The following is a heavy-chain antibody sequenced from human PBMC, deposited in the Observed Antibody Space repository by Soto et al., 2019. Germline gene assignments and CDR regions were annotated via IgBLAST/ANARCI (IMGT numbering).Heavy chain of an antibody. D-gene: IGHD2-21*02. CDR3: ARDLWGYCGTDCYPLDV. Sequence: TLCLTCTVSGGSISGYYKSRIRQTPGTGLEWIGYMYNTGSTVYNPSFKSRVTISVDTSKNQFSLKLNSVTAADTAVYYCARDLWGYCGTDCYPLDVWGQGTTVTVSS. CDR2: MYNTGST. J-gene: IGHJ6*02. CDR1: GGSISGYY. V-gene: IGHV4-59*01.